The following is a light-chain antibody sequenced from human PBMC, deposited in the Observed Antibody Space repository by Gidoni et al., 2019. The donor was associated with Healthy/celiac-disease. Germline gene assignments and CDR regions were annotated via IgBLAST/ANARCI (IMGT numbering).Light chain of an antibody. Sequence: DIVMTHSPLSLTVTPGEPASISCRSSQSLLHSNGYNYLDWYLQKPGQSPQLLIYLGSNRASGVPDRFSGSGSGTDFTLKISRVEAEDVGVYYCMQALQGTFGQGTKVEIK. CDR3: MQALQGT. J-gene: IGKJ1*01. CDR2: LGS. V-gene: IGKV2-28*01. CDR1: QSLLHSNGYNY.